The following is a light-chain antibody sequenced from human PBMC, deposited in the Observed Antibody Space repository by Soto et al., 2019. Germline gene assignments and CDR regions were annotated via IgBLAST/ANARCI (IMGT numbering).Light chain of an antibody. J-gene: IGKJ4*01. V-gene: IGKV3D-15*01. CDR1: RSVSTN. CDR2: GAS. Sequence: DIILTQSPAIVSVSPGERATLSCRASRSVSTNLAWYQHKHGQAPRLLIFGASTRVTDIPPRFSGTGSGTAFTLTLNYLKPADLGIYYCQQYEKTVPPVTFGGGTKVEI. CDR3: QQYEKTVPPVT.